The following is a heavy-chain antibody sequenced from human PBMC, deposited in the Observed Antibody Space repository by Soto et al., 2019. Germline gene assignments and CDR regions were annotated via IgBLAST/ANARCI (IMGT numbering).Heavy chain of an antibody. Sequence: SVKISCKASGGTFSSYAISWVRQAPGQGLEWMGGIVPIFGTANYAQKFQGRVTITADESTSTAYMELRSLRSEDTAVYYCARKRITMVRGVIMGGMEVWGKGTTVTVSS. CDR1: GGTFSSYA. V-gene: IGHV1-69*13. CDR2: IVPIFGTA. D-gene: IGHD3-10*01. CDR3: ARKRITMVRGVIMGGMEV. J-gene: IGHJ6*04.